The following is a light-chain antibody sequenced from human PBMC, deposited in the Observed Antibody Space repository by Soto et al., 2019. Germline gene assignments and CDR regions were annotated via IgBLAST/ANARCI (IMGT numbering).Light chain of an antibody. CDR2: GAS. J-gene: IGKJ4*01. CDR3: QQYGSSTLT. V-gene: IGKV3-20*01. Sequence: EIAMTQSPVTLSVSQGERATLSCRASQNVGNNLVWYQQKPGQAPRLLIYGASSRATGIPDRFSGSGSGTDFNLTISRLETEDFAVYECQQYGSSTLTFGGGTKVDIK. CDR1: QNVGNN.